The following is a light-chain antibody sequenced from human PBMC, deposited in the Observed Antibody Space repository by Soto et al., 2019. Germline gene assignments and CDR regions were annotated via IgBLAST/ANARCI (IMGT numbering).Light chain of an antibody. CDR1: QNINAW. CDR2: DAS. J-gene: IGKJ1*01. Sequence: DIQITQAPSTLSASVGDSFTISFRASQNINAWLAWYQQKPGKAPKLLIYDASSLESGVPQRFSGSGSGTEFTLTISSLQTDDFSTYYCQQYHSYWTFGQGTKVDIK. V-gene: IGKV1-5*01. CDR3: QQYHSYWT.